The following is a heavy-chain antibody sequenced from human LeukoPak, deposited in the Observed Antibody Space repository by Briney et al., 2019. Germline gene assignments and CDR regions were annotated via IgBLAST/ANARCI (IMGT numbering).Heavy chain of an antibody. D-gene: IGHD1-20*01. J-gene: IGHJ4*02. CDR3: ARGTGGITGTTGFDY. V-gene: IGHV4-59*01. CDR2: IYYSRST. Sequence: SETLSLTCTVSGGSISSYYWSWIRQPPGKGLEWIGYIYYSRSTNYNPSLKSRVTISVDTSKNQFSLKLSSVTAADTAVYYCARGTGGITGTTGFDYWGQGTLVTVSS. CDR1: GGSISSYY.